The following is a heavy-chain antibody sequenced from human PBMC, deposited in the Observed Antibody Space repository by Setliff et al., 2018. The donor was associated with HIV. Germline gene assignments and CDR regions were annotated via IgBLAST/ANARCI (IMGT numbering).Heavy chain of an antibody. D-gene: IGHD6-19*01. J-gene: IGHJ3*02. CDR1: GGSISSYY. CDR3: ARVSVDSSGWYGQKSDPKDAFDI. CDR2: IYTSGST. Sequence: SETLSLTCTVSGGSISSYYWSWIRQPAGKGLEWIGRIYTSGSTNYNPSLKSRVTMSVDTSKNQFSLKLSPVTAADTAVYYCARVSVDSSGWYGQKSDPKDAFDIWGQGTRVTVS. V-gene: IGHV4-4*07.